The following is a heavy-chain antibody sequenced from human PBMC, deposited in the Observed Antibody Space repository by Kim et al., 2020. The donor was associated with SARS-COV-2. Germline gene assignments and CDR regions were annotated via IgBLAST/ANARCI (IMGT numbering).Heavy chain of an antibody. CDR2: IYYSGST. J-gene: IGHJ6*03. CDR1: GGSISSYY. Sequence: SETLSLTCTVSGGSISSYYWSWIRQPPGKGLEWIGYIYYSGSTNYNPSLKSRVAISVDTSKNQFSLKLSSLTAADTAVVYCASKTVFRCFDWFFYDHYM. V-gene: IGHV4-59*01. D-gene: IGHD3-9*01. CDR3: ASKTVFRCFDWFFYDHYM.